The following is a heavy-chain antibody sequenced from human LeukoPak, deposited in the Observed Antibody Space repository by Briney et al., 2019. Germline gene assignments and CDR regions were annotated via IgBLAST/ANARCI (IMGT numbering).Heavy chain of an antibody. V-gene: IGHV4-59*12. Sequence: PSETLSLTCTVSGGSISSYYWSWVRQPPGKGLEWVGYIYYSGGPNYNPSLKRRVTISIHTSKKHFSMKLSYVPAADTAVYYCARGIAVAGLVSDYYYYGMDVWGQGTTVTVSS. J-gene: IGHJ6*02. CDR3: ARGIAVAGLVSDYYYYGMDV. CDR2: IYYSGGP. CDR1: GGSISSYY. D-gene: IGHD6-19*01.